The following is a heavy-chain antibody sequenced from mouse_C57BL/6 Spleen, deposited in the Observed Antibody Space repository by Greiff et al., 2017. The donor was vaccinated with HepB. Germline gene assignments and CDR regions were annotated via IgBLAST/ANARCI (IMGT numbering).Heavy chain of an antibody. CDR2: IYPRDGST. CDR1: GYIFTSYD. Sequence: VQLQHSGPELVKLGASVKSSCKASGYIFTSYDINWVKQRPGQGLEWIGWIYPRDGSTKYNEKFKGKATLTVDTSSSTGYMELHSLTSEDSAVYFCARRIYYDYGGAMYCWGQGTSVTVSS. V-gene: IGHV1-85*01. J-gene: IGHJ4*01. CDR3: ARRIYYDYGGAMYC. D-gene: IGHD2-4*01.